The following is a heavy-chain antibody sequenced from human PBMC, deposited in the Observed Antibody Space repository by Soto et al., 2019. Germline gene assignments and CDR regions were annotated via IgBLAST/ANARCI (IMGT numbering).Heavy chain of an antibody. D-gene: IGHD3-3*01. Sequence: GSLRLSCAASGFTFSSYAMHWARQAPGKGLEYVSAISSNGGSTYYANSVKGRFTISRDNSKNTLYLQMGSLRAEDTAVYYCARDRYYDFWSGYLDYWGQGTLVTVSS. V-gene: IGHV3-64*01. J-gene: IGHJ4*02. CDR1: GFTFSSYA. CDR3: ARDRYYDFWSGYLDY. CDR2: ISSNGGST.